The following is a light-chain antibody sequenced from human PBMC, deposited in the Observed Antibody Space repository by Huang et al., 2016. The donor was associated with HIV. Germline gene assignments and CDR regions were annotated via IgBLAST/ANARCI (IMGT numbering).Light chain of an antibody. CDR2: GAA. V-gene: IGKV3-15*01. Sequence: DMVMTQSPATLSVSPGERATVSCRACQSINSTLDWYQQKPGQAPRLLVYGAAPRATGMPARFRGSWSGTEFTLTISSLQSEDFAFYYGQHYNNWPPLVTFGGGTKVEIK. CDR1: QSINST. J-gene: IGKJ4*01. CDR3: QHYNNWPPLVT.